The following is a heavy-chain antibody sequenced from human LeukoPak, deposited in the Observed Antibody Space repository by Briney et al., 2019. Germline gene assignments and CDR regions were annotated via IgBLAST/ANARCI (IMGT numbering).Heavy chain of an antibody. V-gene: IGHV3-48*01. CDR2: SSASSSDV. J-gene: IGHJ3*02. CDR1: GLAFSSSA. Sequence: GGSLRLSCAASGLAFSSSAMNWVRQTPGKGLEWLSYSSASSSDVFYADSVKGRFTISRDNAKSSLYLQMNSLTAEDTAIYFCARGRDHAFDIWGQGTRVTVSS. CDR3: ARGRDHAFDI.